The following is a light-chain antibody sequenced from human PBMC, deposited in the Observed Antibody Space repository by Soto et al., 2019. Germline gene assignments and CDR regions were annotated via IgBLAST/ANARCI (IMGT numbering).Light chain of an antibody. CDR3: QQYDSFSWT. J-gene: IGKJ1*01. CDR1: QSILSW. Sequence: DIQMNQSPSSLSASVGDRVTITCRASQSILSWLAWYQQKPGKDPKLLMFKASSLERGVPSRFSGSGSGTEFTLTRSRLQPDDSATYYCQQYDSFSWTIGEGTKVE. V-gene: IGKV1-5*03. CDR2: KAS.